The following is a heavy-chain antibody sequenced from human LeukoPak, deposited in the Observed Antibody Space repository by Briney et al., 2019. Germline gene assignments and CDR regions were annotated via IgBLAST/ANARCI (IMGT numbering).Heavy chain of an antibody. V-gene: IGHV1-69*04. CDR2: IIPIFGIA. J-gene: IGHJ3*02. Sequence: SVKVSCKASGGTFSSYAISWVRQAPGQGLEWMGRIIPIFGIANYAQKFRGRVTITADKSTSTAYMELSSLRSEDTAVYYCAAIVGATNAFDIWGQGTMVTVSS. CDR3: AAIVGATNAFDI. D-gene: IGHD1-26*01. CDR1: GGTFSSYA.